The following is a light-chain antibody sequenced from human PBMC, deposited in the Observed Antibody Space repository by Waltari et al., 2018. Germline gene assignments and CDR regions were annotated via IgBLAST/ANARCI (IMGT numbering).Light chain of an antibody. CDR3: HQRSNWVWT. Sequence: EIVLTQSPATLSLSPGETATLSCRASQSVSTYLAWYQQKPGQAPRLLIYDTSNRATDIPARFSGSGSGTDFTLTISSLEPEDFAVYYCHQRSNWVWTFGQGTKVEIK. CDR2: DTS. J-gene: IGKJ1*01. CDR1: QSVSTY. V-gene: IGKV3-11*01.